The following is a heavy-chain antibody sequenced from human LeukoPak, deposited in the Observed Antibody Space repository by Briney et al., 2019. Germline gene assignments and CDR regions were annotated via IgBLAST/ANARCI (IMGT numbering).Heavy chain of an antibody. V-gene: IGHV3-11*01. D-gene: IGHD6-19*01. CDR2: ISSSGSTI. J-gene: IGHJ2*01. CDR3: ARELNVYSSVNFDL. Sequence: PGGSLRLSCAASGFILSDHYMTWVRQAPGQGLEWVAYISSSGSTIYYGDSVKGRFTISRDNAKNSLSLQMNSLRVDDTAVYYCARELNVYSSVNFDLWGRGTLVTVSS. CDR1: GFILSDHY.